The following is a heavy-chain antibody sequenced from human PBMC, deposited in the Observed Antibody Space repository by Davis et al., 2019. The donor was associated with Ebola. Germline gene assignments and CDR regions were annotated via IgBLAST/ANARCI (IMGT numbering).Heavy chain of an antibody. CDR3: ARHGAVERAFDI. CDR1: GVSISSYH. D-gene: IGHD1-1*01. Sequence: PSETLSLTCTVSGVSISSYHWSWIRQPPGKGLEWIGYIHYSGSTNYNPSLKSRVTISVDTSKNQLSLKLTSVTAADTAVYYCARHGAVERAFDIWGQGTMVTVSS. V-gene: IGHV4-59*08. CDR2: IHYSGST. J-gene: IGHJ3*02.